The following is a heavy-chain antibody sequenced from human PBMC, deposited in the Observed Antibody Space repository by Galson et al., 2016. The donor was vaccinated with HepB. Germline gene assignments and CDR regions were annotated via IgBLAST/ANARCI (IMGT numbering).Heavy chain of an antibody. D-gene: IGHD5-12*01. CDR2: INSDSGGT. J-gene: IGHJ4*02. CDR1: GYTFTGYY. CDR3: ARAPYSGYDWTTPDY. Sequence: SVKVSCKAFGYTFTGYYMHWVRQAPGQGLEWMGWINSDSGGTNYAQNFQGRVTMTRDTSISTAYMELSRLRSDDTAVYYCARAPYSGYDWTTPDYWGQGTLVTVSS. V-gene: IGHV1-2*02.